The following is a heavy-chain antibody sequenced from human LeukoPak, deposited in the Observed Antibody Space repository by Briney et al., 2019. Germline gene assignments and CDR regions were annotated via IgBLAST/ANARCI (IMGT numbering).Heavy chain of an antibody. V-gene: IGHV3-30*18. D-gene: IGHD3-10*01. CDR2: ISYDGSNK. CDR1: GFTFSSYG. J-gene: IGHJ4*02. Sequence: GGSLRLSCAASGFTFSSYGMHGVRQAPGRGMEWVAVISYDGSNKYYADSVKGRFTISRDNSKNTLSLQMNSLRAEDTAVYYCAKDLQWFGELLDYWGQGTLVTVSS. CDR3: AKDLQWFGELLDY.